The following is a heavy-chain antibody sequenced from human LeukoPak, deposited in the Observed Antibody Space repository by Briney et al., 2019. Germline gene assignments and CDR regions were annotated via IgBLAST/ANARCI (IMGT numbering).Heavy chain of an antibody. CDR3: ARVGYYDSSGYYSVRAFDI. Sequence: SETLSLTCTVSGGSISSSSYYWGWIRQPPGKGLEWIGSIYYSGSTYYNPSLKSRVTISVDKSKNQFSLKLSSVTAADTAVYYCARVGYYDSSGYYSVRAFDIWGQGTMVTVSS. V-gene: IGHV4-39*07. J-gene: IGHJ3*02. CDR1: GGSISSSSYY. D-gene: IGHD3-22*01. CDR2: IYYSGST.